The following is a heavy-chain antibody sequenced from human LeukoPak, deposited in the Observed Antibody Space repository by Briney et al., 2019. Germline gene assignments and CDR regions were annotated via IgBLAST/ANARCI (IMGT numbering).Heavy chain of an antibody. V-gene: IGHV3-48*01. Sequence: PGGSLRLSCGASGFTFSSYGMHWVRQAPGKGLEWVSYISSSSSTIYYADSVKGRFTISRDNAKNSLYLQMNSLRAEDTAVYYCIVLAVTATLGFDYWGQGTLVTVSS. CDR1: GFTFSSYG. J-gene: IGHJ4*02. CDR3: IVLAVTATLGFDY. CDR2: ISSSSSTI. D-gene: IGHD6-19*01.